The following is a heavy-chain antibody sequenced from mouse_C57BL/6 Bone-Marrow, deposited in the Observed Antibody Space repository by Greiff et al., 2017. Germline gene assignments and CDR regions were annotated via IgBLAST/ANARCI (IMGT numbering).Heavy chain of an antibody. V-gene: IGHV14-3*01. D-gene: IGHD1-1*01. J-gene: IGHJ3*01. CDR3: ASPISTVVATPFAY. CDR2: IDPANGNT. Sequence: VQLQQSVAELVRPGASVKLSCTASGFNIKNTYMHWVKQRPEKGLEWIGRIDPANGNTKYAPKFQGTATITADTSSNTAYLQLSSLTSEDTAIYYCASPISTVVATPFAYWGKGTLVTVSA. CDR1: GFNIKNTY.